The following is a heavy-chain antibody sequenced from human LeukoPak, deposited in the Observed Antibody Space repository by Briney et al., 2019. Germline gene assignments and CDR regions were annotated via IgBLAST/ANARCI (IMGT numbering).Heavy chain of an antibody. Sequence: GGSLRLSCTASGFTFSGYWMSWVRQAPGKGLEWVSAISGSGGSTYYADSVKGRFTISRDNSKNTLYLQMNSLRAEDTAVYYCAKQSRIEYYYYYMDVWGKGTTVTVSS. D-gene: IGHD2/OR15-2a*01. CDR3: AKQSRIEYYYYYMDV. J-gene: IGHJ6*03. CDR2: ISGSGGST. V-gene: IGHV3-23*01. CDR1: GFTFSGYW.